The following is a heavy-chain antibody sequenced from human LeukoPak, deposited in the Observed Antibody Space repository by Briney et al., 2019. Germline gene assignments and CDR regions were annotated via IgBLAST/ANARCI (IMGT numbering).Heavy chain of an antibody. CDR1: GFTFSRSG. V-gene: IGHV3-30*02. D-gene: IGHD1-26*01. CDR2: IRHDGSKK. CDR3: AKGPSGNQMDP. Sequence: GGSLRLSCAASGFTFSRSGMHWVRQAPGKGLEWVAFIRHDGSKKYYGNSVKGRFTISRDNSKNTLYLQMSSLRPEDTAVYYCAKGPSGNQMDPWGQGTLVTVSS. J-gene: IGHJ5*02.